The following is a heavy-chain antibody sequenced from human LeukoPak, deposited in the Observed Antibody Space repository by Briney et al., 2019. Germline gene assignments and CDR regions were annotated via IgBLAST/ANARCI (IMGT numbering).Heavy chain of an antibody. J-gene: IGHJ4*02. CDR3: TRDQDDDAAGATLDY. CDR2: IWYDGSNK. D-gene: IGHD1-26*01. Sequence: PGRSLRLSCAASGFTFSSYGMHWVRQAPGKGLEWVAVIWYDGSNKYYADSVKGRFTISRDNSKNTLYLQMNSLRAEDTAVYYCTRDQDDDAAGATLDYWGQGTLVTVSS. V-gene: IGHV3-33*01. CDR1: GFTFSSYG.